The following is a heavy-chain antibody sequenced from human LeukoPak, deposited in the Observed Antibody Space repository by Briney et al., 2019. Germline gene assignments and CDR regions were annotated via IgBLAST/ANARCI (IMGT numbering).Heavy chain of an antibody. V-gene: IGHV1-46*01. CDR3: ARHPDYYDSSGYYYVGAEGYYFDY. J-gene: IGHJ4*02. CDR2: INPSGGST. D-gene: IGHD3-22*01. Sequence: GASVKVSCKASGYTFTSYYMHWVRQAPGQGLEWMGIINPSGGSTSYAQKFQGRVTMTRDTSTSTVYMELSSLRSEDTAVYYCARHPDYYDSSGYYYVGAEGYYFDYWGQGTLVTVSS. CDR1: GYTFTSYY.